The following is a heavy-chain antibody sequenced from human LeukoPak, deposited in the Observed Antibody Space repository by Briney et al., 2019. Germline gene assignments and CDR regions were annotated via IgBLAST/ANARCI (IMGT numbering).Heavy chain of an antibody. D-gene: IGHD6-19*01. V-gene: IGHV5-51*01. Sequence: GESLKISCKGSGYSFTSYWIGWVRQMPGKGLEWMGIIYPGDSDTRYSLAFQGQVTISADKSISPAYLQWSSLKASHTAMYYCARRGSGWYWDYWGQGTLVSVSS. CDR3: ARRGSGWYWDY. CDR1: GYSFTSYW. J-gene: IGHJ4*02. CDR2: IYPGDSDT.